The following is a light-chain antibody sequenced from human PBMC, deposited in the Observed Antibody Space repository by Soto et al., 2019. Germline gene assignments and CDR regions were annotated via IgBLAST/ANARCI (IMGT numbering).Light chain of an antibody. CDR1: QRIDNY. J-gene: IGKJ3*01. CDR3: QQTYSTPFT. CDR2: AAS. Sequence: IHMTQSPSSLSASVVDRVTITCRASQRIDNYLNWYHQKPGKAPKLLIYAASNLQSGVPSRFSGSGSGTDFTLTISNLQPQDFATYYCQQTYSTPFTFGPGTKVDIK. V-gene: IGKV1-39*01.